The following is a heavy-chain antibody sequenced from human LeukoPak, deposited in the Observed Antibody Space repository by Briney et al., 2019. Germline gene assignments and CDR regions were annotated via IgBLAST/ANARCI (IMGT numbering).Heavy chain of an antibody. CDR2: ISGSAVIT. J-gene: IGHJ3*02. V-gene: IGHV3-23*01. D-gene: IGHD3-3*01. CDR3: AKSRLSGINDAFDI. CDR1: GVTFINFG. Sequence: GGTLRLSCAASGVTFINFGMTWVRQAPGKGLEWVSAISGSAVITFYADSAKGRFTISRDNSKNTLYLQMNSLRAEDTALYYCAKSRLSGINDAFDIWGQGTMVTVSS.